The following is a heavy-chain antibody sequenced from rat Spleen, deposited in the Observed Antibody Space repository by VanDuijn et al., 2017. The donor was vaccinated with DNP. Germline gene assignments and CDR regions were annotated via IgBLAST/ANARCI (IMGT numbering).Heavy chain of an antibody. CDR1: GYSITSNY. V-gene: IGHV3-1*01. CDR3: ARWTRYFDY. CDR2: ISNSGRT. D-gene: IGHD1-7*01. J-gene: IGHJ2*01. Sequence: EVQLQESGPGLVKPSQSLSLTCSVTGYSITSNYWGWIRQFPGNKMEYIGHISNSGRTDYNPSLKSRISITRDTSRNHFFLHLISVTTEDTATYYCARWTRYFDYWGQGVMVTVSS.